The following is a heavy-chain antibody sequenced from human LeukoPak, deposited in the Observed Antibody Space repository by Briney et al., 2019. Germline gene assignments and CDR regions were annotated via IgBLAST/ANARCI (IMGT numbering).Heavy chain of an antibody. CDR1: GFSLSTSGVA. Sequence: SGPTLVNPTQTLTLTCTFSGFSLSTSGVAVGWFRQPPGGALEWLALIYWNDDTFYYPSLDSRLTIAKDTSKNQVVLTMTNMDPVDTATFYCARRRSPSNGDWFDPWGQGTLVTVSS. CDR2: IYWNDDT. V-gene: IGHV2-5*01. CDR3: ARRRSPSNGDWFDP. J-gene: IGHJ5*02. D-gene: IGHD4-17*01.